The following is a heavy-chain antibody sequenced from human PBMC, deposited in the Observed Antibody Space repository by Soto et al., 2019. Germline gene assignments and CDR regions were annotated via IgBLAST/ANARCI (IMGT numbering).Heavy chain of an antibody. CDR1: GGSISSYY. J-gene: IGHJ4*02. V-gene: IGHV4-59*12. CDR3: ARGGLLPDY. Sequence: PSETLSLTCTVSGGSISSYYWSWIRQPPGKGLEWIGYIYYSATTNYNPSLKSRVTISVDTSKNQFSLKLSSVTAADTAVYYCARGGLLPDYWGQGTLVTVSS. CDR2: IYYSATT. D-gene: IGHD6-19*01.